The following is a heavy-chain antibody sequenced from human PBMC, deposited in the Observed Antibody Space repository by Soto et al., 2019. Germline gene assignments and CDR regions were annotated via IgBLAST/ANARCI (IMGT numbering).Heavy chain of an antibody. CDR1: GCSISSGDYY. D-gene: IGHD5-18*01. Sequence: TSETLSLTCTVSGCSISSGDYYWSWIRQPPGKGLEWIGYIYYSGSTYYNPSLKSRVTISVDTSKNQFSLKLSSVTAADTAVYYCARTRGYNYGNRDSHDYWGQGILVTVSS. J-gene: IGHJ4*02. V-gene: IGHV4-30-4*01. CDR3: ARTRGYNYGNRDSHDY. CDR2: IYYSGST.